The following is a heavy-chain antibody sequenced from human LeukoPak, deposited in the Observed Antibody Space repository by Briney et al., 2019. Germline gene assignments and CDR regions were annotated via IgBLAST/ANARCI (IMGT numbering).Heavy chain of an antibody. Sequence: PGGSLRLSCAASGFTFSSHAMSWVRQAPGKGLEWVSSISGSGGRIYYADSVKGRFTISRGNSKNMLYLQMNSLRAEDTAVYYCARGPTSLIIFSYVDVWGTGTTVTVSS. D-gene: IGHD3-9*01. V-gene: IGHV3-23*01. CDR2: ISGSGGRI. CDR1: GFTFSSHA. J-gene: IGHJ6*03. CDR3: ARGPTSLIIFSYVDV.